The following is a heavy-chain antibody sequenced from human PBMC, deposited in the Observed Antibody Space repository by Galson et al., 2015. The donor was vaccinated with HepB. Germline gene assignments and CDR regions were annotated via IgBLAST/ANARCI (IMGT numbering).Heavy chain of an antibody. CDR3: ARSYRIAVAGTKGLYGVDV. V-gene: IGHV1-3*01. CDR2: INAGNGNT. D-gene: IGHD6-19*01. CDR1: GYTFTSYA. J-gene: IGHJ6*02. Sequence: SVKVSCKASGYTFTSYAMHWVRQAPGQRLEWMGWINAGNGNTKYSQKFQGRVTITRDTSASTAYMELSSLRSEDTAVYYCARSYRIAVAGTKGLYGVDVWGQGTTVTVSS.